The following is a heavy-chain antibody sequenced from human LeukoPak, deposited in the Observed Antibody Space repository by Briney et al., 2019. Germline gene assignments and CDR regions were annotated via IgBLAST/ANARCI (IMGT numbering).Heavy chain of an antibody. CDR3: ARQWELLDFFDY. Sequence: ASVKVSCKASGYTFTSYGIGWVRQAPGQGLEWMGWISAYNGNTNYAQKLQGRVTMTTDTSTSTAYMELRSLRSDDTAVYYCARQWELLDFFDYWGQGTLVTVSS. D-gene: IGHD1-26*01. V-gene: IGHV1-18*01. J-gene: IGHJ4*02. CDR1: GYTFTSYG. CDR2: ISAYNGNT.